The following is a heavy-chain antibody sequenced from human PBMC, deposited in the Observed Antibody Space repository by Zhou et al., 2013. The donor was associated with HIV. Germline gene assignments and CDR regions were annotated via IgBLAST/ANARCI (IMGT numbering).Heavy chain of an antibody. CDR2: FIPILGIA. D-gene: IGHD2-15*01. J-gene: IGHJ4*02. CDR3: ARAQYCSGGSCSRGFDY. Sequence: QVQLVQSGAEVKEPGSSMKVSCKASGGSFSSYSFNWVRQAPGQGLEWMGGFIPILGIANYAQKFQGRVTITADKSTSTAYMELSSLRSEDTAVYYCARAQYCSGGSCSRGFDYWGQGTLVTVSS. V-gene: IGHV1-69*04. CDR1: GGSFSSYS.